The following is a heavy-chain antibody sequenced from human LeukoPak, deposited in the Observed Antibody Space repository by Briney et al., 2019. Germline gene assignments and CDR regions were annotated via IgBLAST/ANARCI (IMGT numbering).Heavy chain of an antibody. CDR1: GYKFTTYW. CDR3: ARVSRYFDWVEYYFDY. CDR2: IYPGDSDT. Sequence: GESLKISCKGSGYKFTTYWIGWVRQMPGKGLEWMGIIYPGDSDTRYSPSFQGQVTLSADKSITTAYLQWRSLKASDTAIYYCARVSRYFDWVEYYFDYWGQGTLVTVSS. V-gene: IGHV5-51*01. D-gene: IGHD3-9*01. J-gene: IGHJ4*02.